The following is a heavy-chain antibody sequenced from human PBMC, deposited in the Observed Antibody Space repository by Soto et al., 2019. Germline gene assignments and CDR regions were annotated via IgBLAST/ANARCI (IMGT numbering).Heavy chain of an antibody. D-gene: IGHD5-18*01. CDR1: GYTFTGYY. CDR3: ARAMKQRGYSYGCVGY. Sequence: QVQLVQSGAEVKKPGASVKVSCKASGYTFTGYYMHWVRQAPGQGLEWMGWINPNSGGTNYAQKFQGRVTMTRDTAISTAYMELSRLRSDDTAVYYCARAMKQRGYSYGCVGYWGQGTLVTVSS. CDR2: INPNSGGT. V-gene: IGHV1-2*02. J-gene: IGHJ4*02.